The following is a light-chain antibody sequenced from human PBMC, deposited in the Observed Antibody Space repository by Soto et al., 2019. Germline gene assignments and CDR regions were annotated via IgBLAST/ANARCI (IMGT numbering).Light chain of an antibody. CDR3: LHYQSYWT. CDR2: QVS. V-gene: IGKV1-5*03. CDR1: QSIIRQ. J-gene: IGKJ1*01. Sequence: DIQMTQSPSTLSASAGDRVSITCRASQSIIRQLAWYQQKPGKAPNLLIYQVSNLETGVPSKFTGSGSGTEFPLTISSLQPDDLATYYCLHYQSYWTFGQGTKVEVK.